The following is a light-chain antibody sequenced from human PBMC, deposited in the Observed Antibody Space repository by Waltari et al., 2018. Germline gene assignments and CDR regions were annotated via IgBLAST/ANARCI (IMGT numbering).Light chain of an antibody. V-gene: IGLV2-23*02. CDR1: SSDVGNYKR. Sequence: QSALTQPASVSGSPGQSITISCTGTSSDVGNYKRVSWYQQHPGKAPKLMIYAVSKRPSGVSDRFSGSKSGDMASLTISGLQPEDEAEYFCSSYAGSSKGVFGGATKVTVL. J-gene: IGLJ2*01. CDR2: AVS. CDR3: SSYAGSSKGV.